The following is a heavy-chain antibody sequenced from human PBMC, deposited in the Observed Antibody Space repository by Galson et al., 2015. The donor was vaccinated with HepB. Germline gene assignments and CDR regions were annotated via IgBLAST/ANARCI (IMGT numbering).Heavy chain of an antibody. CDR3: ARGSVVVAATSFDY. Sequence: SVKVSCKASGYTFTGYYMHWVRQASGQGLEWMGWINPNSGGTNYAQKFQGRVTMTRDTSISTAYMELSRLRSDDTAVYYCARGSVVVAATSFDYWGQGTLVTVSS. CDR1: GYTFTGYY. J-gene: IGHJ4*02. D-gene: IGHD2-15*01. CDR2: INPNSGGT. V-gene: IGHV1-2*02.